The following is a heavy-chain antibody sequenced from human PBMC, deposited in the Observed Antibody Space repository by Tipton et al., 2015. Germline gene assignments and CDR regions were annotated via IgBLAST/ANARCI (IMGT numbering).Heavy chain of an antibody. Sequence: QSGPEVKKPGSSVRVSCKASGGIFSSYIISWVRQAPGQGLEWMGGMIPMFPPPRIAQKFQGRVTISADEPTTTFYMELSRLTAGDTAVYYCARSPDTGSGGLYNYYGMDVWGQGTTVTVSS. J-gene: IGHJ6*02. D-gene: IGHD5-18*01. CDR1: GGIFSSYI. V-gene: IGHV1-69*01. CDR3: ARSPDTGSGGLYNYYGMDV. CDR2: MIPMFPPP.